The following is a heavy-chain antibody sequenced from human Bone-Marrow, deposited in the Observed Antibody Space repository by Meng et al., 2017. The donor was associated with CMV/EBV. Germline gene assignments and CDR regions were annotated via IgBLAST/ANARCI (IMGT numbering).Heavy chain of an antibody. D-gene: IGHD2-2*01. Sequence: SVKVSCKASGFTFTSSAVQWVRQARGQRLEWIGWIVVGSGNTNYAQKFQERVTITRDMSTSTAYMELSSLRSEDTAVYYCTRPRLDCSSTSCLTYGMDVWGQGTTVTVSS. J-gene: IGHJ6*02. CDR1: GFTFTSSA. CDR2: IVVGSGNT. CDR3: TRPRLDCSSTSCLTYGMDV. V-gene: IGHV1-58*01.